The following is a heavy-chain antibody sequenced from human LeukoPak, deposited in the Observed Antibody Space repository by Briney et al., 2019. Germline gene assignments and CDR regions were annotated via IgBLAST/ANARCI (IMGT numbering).Heavy chain of an antibody. CDR1: GGSFSGYY. J-gene: IGHJ5*02. D-gene: IGHD3-10*01. Sequence: PSETLSLTCAVYGGSFSGYYWSWIRQPPGKGLEWIGYIYYSGSTYYNPSLKSRVTISVDTSKNQFSLKLSSVTAADTAVYYCARAPYGSGSYYAPNWFDPWGQGTLVTVSS. CDR3: ARAPYGSGSYYAPNWFDP. CDR2: IYYSGST. V-gene: IGHV4-30-4*08.